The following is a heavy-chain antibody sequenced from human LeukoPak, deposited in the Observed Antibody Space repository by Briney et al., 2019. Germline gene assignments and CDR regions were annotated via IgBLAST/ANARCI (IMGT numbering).Heavy chain of an antibody. Sequence: GASVKVSCKASGYTFTGYYMHWVRQAPGQGLEWMGWISAYNGNTNYAQKLQGRVTMTTDTSTSTAYMELRSLRSDDTAVYYCASTGYYDSSGYYYGGWFDPWGQGTLVTVSS. CDR3: ASTGYYDSSGYYYGGWFDP. J-gene: IGHJ5*02. CDR2: ISAYNGNT. CDR1: GYTFTGYY. V-gene: IGHV1-18*04. D-gene: IGHD3-22*01.